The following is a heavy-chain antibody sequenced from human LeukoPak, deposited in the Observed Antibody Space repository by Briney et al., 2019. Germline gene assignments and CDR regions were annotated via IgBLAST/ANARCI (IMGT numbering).Heavy chain of an antibody. CDR3: ARPAVYSSGWYTGGYYFDY. Sequence: GESLKISCKGSGYSFTSYWIGWVRQMPGKGLEWMGIIYPGDSDTRYSPSFQGQVTISADKSISTAYLQWSSLKASDTAMYYCARPAVYSSGWYTGGYYFDYWGQGTLVTVSS. D-gene: IGHD6-19*01. V-gene: IGHV5-51*01. CDR2: IYPGDSDT. J-gene: IGHJ4*02. CDR1: GYSFTSYW.